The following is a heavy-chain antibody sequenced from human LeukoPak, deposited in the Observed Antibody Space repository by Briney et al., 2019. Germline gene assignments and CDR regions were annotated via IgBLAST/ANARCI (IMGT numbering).Heavy chain of an antibody. Sequence: GGSLRLSCAASGFTFSSHYMAWVRQAPGKGLEWVSGISNGGGGNTYHADSVKGRFSISRADSKNTLYLQMNSLRAEDTAVYYCARGEATAYYGMDVWGQGTTVTVSS. V-gene: IGHV3-53*01. CDR1: GFTFSSHY. CDR3: ARGEATAYYGMDV. CDR2: ISNGGGGNT. D-gene: IGHD1-1*01. J-gene: IGHJ6*02.